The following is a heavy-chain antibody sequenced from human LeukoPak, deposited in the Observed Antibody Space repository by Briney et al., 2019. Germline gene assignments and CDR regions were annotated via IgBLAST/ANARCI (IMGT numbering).Heavy chain of an antibody. J-gene: IGHJ5*02. CDR3: AKDRYYSGSSWYWDWFDP. CDR1: GFTFSSYA. D-gene: IGHD6-13*01. Sequence: GGSLRVSCADSGFTFSSYAMSWVRQAPGKGLDWVSAISGSGGRTYYAHSVKGRFTISRDNSKNTLYLQMNSMRAEDTAVYYCAKDRYYSGSSWYWDWFDPWGQGTLVNVSS. CDR2: ISGSGGRT. V-gene: IGHV3-23*01.